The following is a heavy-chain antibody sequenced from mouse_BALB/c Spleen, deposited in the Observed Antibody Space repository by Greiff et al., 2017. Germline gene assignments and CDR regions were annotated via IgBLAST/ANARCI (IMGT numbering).Heavy chain of an antibody. Sequence: EVQLQQSGAELVKPGASVKLSCTASGFNIKDTYMHWVKQSHGKSLEWIGGINPNNGGTSYNQKFKGKATLTVDKSSSTAYMELRSLTSEDSAVYYCARRYRYVVTFDYWGQGTTLTVSS. CDR1: GFNIKDTY. V-gene: IGHV1-22*01. J-gene: IGHJ2*01. CDR2: INPNNGGT. D-gene: IGHD2-14*01. CDR3: ARRYRYVVTFDY.